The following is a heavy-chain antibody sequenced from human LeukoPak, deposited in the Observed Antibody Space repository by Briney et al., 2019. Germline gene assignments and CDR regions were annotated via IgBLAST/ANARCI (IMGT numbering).Heavy chain of an antibody. Sequence: PGGSLRLSCAASGFTFSSYSMNWVRQAPGKGLEWVSSISSSSSYIYYADSVKGRFTISRDNAKNSLYLQMNSLRAEDTAVYYCARDGVGAKGYAFDIWGQGTMVTVSS. J-gene: IGHJ3*02. D-gene: IGHD1-26*01. CDR2: ISSSSSYI. V-gene: IGHV3-21*01. CDR1: GFTFSSYS. CDR3: ARDGVGAKGYAFDI.